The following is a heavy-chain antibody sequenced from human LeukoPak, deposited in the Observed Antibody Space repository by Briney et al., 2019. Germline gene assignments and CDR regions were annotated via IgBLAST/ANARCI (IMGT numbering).Heavy chain of an antibody. Sequence: PGRSLRLSCAASGFTFTSYGMHWVRKSPGKGLEWVAVISYDGSNKYYADTVKGRFTISRDNSKNTLYLQMNSLRAEDTAVYYCAKDFFSSGWYGYPTSDYWGQGTLVTVSS. CDR1: GFTFTSYG. CDR3: AKDFFSSGWYGYPTSDY. D-gene: IGHD6-19*01. J-gene: IGHJ4*02. CDR2: ISYDGSNK. V-gene: IGHV3-30*18.